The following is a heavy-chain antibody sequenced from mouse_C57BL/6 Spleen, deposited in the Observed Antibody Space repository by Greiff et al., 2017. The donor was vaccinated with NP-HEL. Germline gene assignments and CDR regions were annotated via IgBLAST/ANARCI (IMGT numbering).Heavy chain of an antibody. D-gene: IGHD2-3*01. V-gene: IGHV1-64*01. CDR2: IHPNSGST. CDR3: ARGGIYDGYHAY. Sequence: VQLQQPGAELVKPGASVKLSCKASGYTFTSYWMHWVKQRPGQGLEWIGMIHPNSGSTNYNEKFKSKATLTVDKSSSTAYMQLSSLTSEDSAVYYCARGGIYDGYHAYWGQGTLVTVSA. J-gene: IGHJ3*01. CDR1: GYTFTSYW.